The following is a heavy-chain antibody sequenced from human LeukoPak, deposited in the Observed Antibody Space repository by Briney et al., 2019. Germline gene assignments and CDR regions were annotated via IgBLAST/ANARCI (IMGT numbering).Heavy chain of an antibody. D-gene: IGHD5-24*01. V-gene: IGHV1-69*05. J-gene: IGHJ4*02. Sequence: SVKVSCKASGGTFSSYAISWVRQAPGQGLEWMGRIVPIFGTANYAQKFQGRVTITTDESTSTAYMELSSLRSEDTAVYYCASAILDGYNDMHFDYWGQGTLVTVSS. CDR1: GGTFSSYA. CDR2: IVPIFGTA. CDR3: ASAILDGYNDMHFDY.